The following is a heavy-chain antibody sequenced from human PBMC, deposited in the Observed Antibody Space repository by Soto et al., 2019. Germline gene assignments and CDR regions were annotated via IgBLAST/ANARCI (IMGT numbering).Heavy chain of an antibody. V-gene: IGHV1-18*01. CDR2: ISAYNGNT. CDR3: ARDLPPVDY. CDR1: GYTFSSFH. Sequence: QIQLVQSGAEVKKPGASVKVSCKASGYTFSSFHITWVRQAPGQGLEWMGWISAYNGNTNYAQNLQGRVTMTTDPSTSTAYMELRSLRSDDTAVYYCARDLPPVDYWGQGTLVTVSS. J-gene: IGHJ4*02.